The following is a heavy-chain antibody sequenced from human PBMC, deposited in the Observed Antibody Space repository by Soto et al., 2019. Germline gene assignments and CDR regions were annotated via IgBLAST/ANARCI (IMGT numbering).Heavy chain of an antibody. CDR3: ATPACAATWCSPSHNLDH. CDR2: INPLSGIP. D-gene: IGHD2-2*01. V-gene: IGHV1-69*09. CDR1: GGTFVRHV. J-gene: IGHJ4*02. Sequence: QVQLVQSGAEVKKPESSVKVSGKTSGGTFVRHVISWVRQAPGQGPEWMGKINPLSGIPNYAQKFQDRVTFTADTDSSTAYMELSSLRSDDTAVYYCATPACAATWCSPSHNLDHWGQGTLVTVSS.